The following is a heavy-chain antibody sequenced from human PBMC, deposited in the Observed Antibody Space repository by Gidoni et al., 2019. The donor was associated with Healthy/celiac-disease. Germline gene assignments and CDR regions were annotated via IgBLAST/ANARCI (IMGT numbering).Heavy chain of an antibody. D-gene: IGHD6-13*01. CDR2: IYYTGST. Sequence: QLQLQSSGPGLVKPSETLSLTCTVSGGSISSSSYDWRWIRQPPRKGLEWSGSIYYTGSTYYNPYLKSRVTISVDTSKNQFSLKLSSVTAADTAVYYCARRIDSSSCPWDYWGQGTLVTVSS. CDR3: ARRIDSSSCPWDY. V-gene: IGHV4-39*01. J-gene: IGHJ4*02. CDR1: GGSISSSSYD.